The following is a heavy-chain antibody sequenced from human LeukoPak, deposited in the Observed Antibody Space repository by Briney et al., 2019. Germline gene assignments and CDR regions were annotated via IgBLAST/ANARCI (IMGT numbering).Heavy chain of an antibody. CDR1: GGSFSGYY. D-gene: IGHD1-26*01. Sequence: SETLSLTCAVYGGSFSGYYWSWIRQPPGKGLEWIGEINHRGSTNYNPSLKSRVTISVDTSKNQFSLKLSSVTAADTAVYYCARSSSPGDWFDPWGQGTLVTVSS. CDR3: ARSSSPGDWFDP. V-gene: IGHV4-34*01. J-gene: IGHJ5*02. CDR2: INHRGST.